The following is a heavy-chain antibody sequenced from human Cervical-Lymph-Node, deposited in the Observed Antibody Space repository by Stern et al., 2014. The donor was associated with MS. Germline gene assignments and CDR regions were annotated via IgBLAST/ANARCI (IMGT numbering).Heavy chain of an antibody. CDR1: GFTFDDYA. CDR2: ISWNSVSI. D-gene: IGHD4/OR15-4a*01. CDR3: TKGANDAFDI. J-gene: IGHJ3*02. V-gene: IGHV3-9*01. Sequence: EEQLVESGGGLVQPGRSLRLSRAASGFTFDDYAMHWVRQTPDKGLEWVSGISWNSVSIGYADSVKGRFTISRDNAKNSLYLQMNSLRPEDTALYYCTKGANDAFDIWGQGTKVTVSS.